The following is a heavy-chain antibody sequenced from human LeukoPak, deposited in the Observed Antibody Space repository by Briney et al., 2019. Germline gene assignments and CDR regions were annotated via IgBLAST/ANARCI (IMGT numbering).Heavy chain of an antibody. Sequence: GGSLRLSCAASGFTFSNYVMSWVRQAPGKGLEWVSDISGSGGTTNYADSVKGRFTISRDNSRNTVYLRMNSLRAEDTALYYCAKWDQFYYYDSSGYSLHYWGQGTLVTVSS. CDR2: ISGSGGTT. D-gene: IGHD3-22*01. CDR3: AKWDQFYYYDSSGYSLHY. V-gene: IGHV3-23*01. J-gene: IGHJ4*02. CDR1: GFTFSNYV.